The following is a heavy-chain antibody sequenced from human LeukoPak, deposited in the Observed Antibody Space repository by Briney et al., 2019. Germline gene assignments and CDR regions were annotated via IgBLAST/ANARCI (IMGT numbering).Heavy chain of an antibody. V-gene: IGHV1-69*13. D-gene: IGHD1-1*01. CDR3: ARKGLEVYAFDI. CDR1: GGTFSSYA. CDR2: IIPIFGTA. J-gene: IGHJ3*02. Sequence: SVTVSCTASGGTFSSYAISWVRQAPGQGLEWMGGIIPIFGTANYAQKFQGRVTITADESTSTAYMELSSLRSEDTAVYYCARKGLEVYAFDIWGQGTMVTVSS.